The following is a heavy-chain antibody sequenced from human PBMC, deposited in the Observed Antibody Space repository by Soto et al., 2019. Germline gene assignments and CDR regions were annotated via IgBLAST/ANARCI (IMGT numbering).Heavy chain of an antibody. CDR1: GYTFTSYD. J-gene: IGHJ4*02. V-gene: IGHV1-8*01. CDR2: MNPNSGNT. CDR3: ANKAYYYGSGSYPTKFDY. D-gene: IGHD3-10*01. Sequence: ASVKVSCKASGYTFTSYDINWVRQATGQGLEWMGWMNPNSGNTGYAQKFQGRVTMTRNTSISTAYMELSSLRSEDTAVYYCANKAYYYGSGSYPTKFDYWGQGTLVTVSS.